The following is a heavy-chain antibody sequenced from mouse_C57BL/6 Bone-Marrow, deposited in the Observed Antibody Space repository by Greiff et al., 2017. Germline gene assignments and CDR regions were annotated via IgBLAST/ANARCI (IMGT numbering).Heavy chain of an antibody. Sequence: VQLQQSGAELARPGASVKMSCKASGYTFTSYTMHWVKQRPGQGLEWIGYINPSSGYTKYNQKFKDKATLTADKSSSTAYMQLSSLTSEDSAVYYCAINYYGSSYRFAYCGQGTLVTVSA. V-gene: IGHV1-4*01. J-gene: IGHJ3*01. D-gene: IGHD1-1*01. CDR3: AINYYGSSYRFAY. CDR2: INPSSGYT. CDR1: GYTFTSYT.